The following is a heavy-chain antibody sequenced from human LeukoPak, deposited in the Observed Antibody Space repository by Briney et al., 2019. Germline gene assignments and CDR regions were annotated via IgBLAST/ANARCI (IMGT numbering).Heavy chain of an antibody. CDR1: GGSISSSSYY. V-gene: IGHV4-61*02. D-gene: IGHD3-16*01. CDR2: IDTSGTT. Sequence: PSETLSLTCTVSGGSISSSSYYWSWIRQPAGKGLEGIGRIDTSGTTNYSPSLRSRLTMSVDTSKNQFSLKLSSVTAADTAVYYCARDRGGGWFDPWGQGTLVTVSS. CDR3: ARDRGGGWFDP. J-gene: IGHJ5*02.